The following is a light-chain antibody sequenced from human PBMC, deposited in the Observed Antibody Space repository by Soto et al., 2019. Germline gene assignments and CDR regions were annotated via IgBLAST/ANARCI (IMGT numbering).Light chain of an antibody. V-gene: IGKV4-1*01. CDR1: QSVLYSSNNKNY. Sequence: DIVMTQSPDSLAVSLGERATINCKSSQSVLYSSNNKNYLVWYQQKPGQPPKLLIYWASTRESGVPDRFSGSGSGTDFTLTISSXQAEDVAVYYCQQYYSTPLTFGGGTKVDIK. CDR2: WAS. J-gene: IGKJ4*01. CDR3: QQYYSTPLT.